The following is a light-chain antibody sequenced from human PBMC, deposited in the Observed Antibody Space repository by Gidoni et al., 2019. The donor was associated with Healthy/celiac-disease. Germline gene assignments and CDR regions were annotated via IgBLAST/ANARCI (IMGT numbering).Light chain of an antibody. CDR1: QGSSSW. CDR2: AAS. Sequence: DIQMTQAPSSVSASGGDRVTITCRESQGSSSWLAWYQQKTGKAPKLLIYAASSLQSGVPSRFSGSGSGTDFTLTISSLQPEDFATYYCQQANSFPPTFGQGTKVEIK. CDR3: QQANSFPPT. V-gene: IGKV1-12*01. J-gene: IGKJ1*01.